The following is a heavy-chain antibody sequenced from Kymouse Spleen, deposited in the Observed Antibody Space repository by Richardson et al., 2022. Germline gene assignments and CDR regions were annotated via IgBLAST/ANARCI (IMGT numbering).Heavy chain of an antibody. D-gene: IGHD6-6*01. CDR1: GGSFSGYY. J-gene: IGHJ4*02. V-gene: IGHV4-34*01. CDR2: INHSGST. Sequence: QVQLQQWGAGLLKPSETLSLTCAVYGGSFSGYYWSWIRQPPGKGLEWIGEINHSGSTNYNPSLKSRVTISVDTSKNQFSLKLSSVTAADTAVYYCAREGGQLGLDYWGQGTLVTVSS. CDR3: AREGGQLGLDY.